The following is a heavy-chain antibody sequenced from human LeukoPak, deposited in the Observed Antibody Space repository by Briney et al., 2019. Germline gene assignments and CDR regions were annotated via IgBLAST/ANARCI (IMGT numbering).Heavy chain of an antibody. Sequence: GGSLILSCAASGFTFTSYWMRWVRQAPGKGLEWVGFIRSKAYGGTTEYAASVKGRFTISRDDSKSIAYLQMNSLKTEDTAVYYCTREYSNYVGWFDPWGQGTLVTVSS. D-gene: IGHD4-11*01. V-gene: IGHV3-49*04. CDR1: GFTFTSYW. CDR3: TREYSNYVGWFDP. CDR2: IRSKAYGGTT. J-gene: IGHJ5*02.